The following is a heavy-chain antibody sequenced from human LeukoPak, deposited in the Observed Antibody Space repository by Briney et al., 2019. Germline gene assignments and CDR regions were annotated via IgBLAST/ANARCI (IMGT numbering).Heavy chain of an antibody. CDR3: AKETLDYDFWSGPIDY. V-gene: IGHV3-23*01. CDR2: ITGSGGST. D-gene: IGHD3-3*01. CDR1: GFTFSSYA. J-gene: IGHJ4*02. Sequence: GGSLRLSCAASGFTFSSYATSWVRQAPGKGPEWVSGITGSGGSTYYADSVKGRFTISRDNSKNTLYLQMNSLRAEDTAVYYCAKETLDYDFWSGPIDYWGQGTLVTVSS.